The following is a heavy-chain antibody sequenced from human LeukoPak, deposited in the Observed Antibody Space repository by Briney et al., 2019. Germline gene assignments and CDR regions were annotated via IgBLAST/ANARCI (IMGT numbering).Heavy chain of an antibody. CDR1: GGSFSGYY. D-gene: IGHD3-3*01. V-gene: IGHV4-34*01. Sequence: PSETLSLTCAVYGGSFSGYYWSWIRQPPGKGLEWIGEINHSGSTNYNPSLKSRVTISVDTSKNQFSLKLSSVTAADTAVYYCARGGYFWSSLFAFDIWGQGTMVT. CDR2: INHSGST. J-gene: IGHJ3*02. CDR3: ARGGYFWSSLFAFDI.